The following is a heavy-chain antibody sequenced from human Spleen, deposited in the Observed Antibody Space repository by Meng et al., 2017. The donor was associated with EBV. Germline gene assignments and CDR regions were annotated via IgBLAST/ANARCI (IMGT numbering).Heavy chain of an antibody. CDR1: GYIFSIYA. Sequence: QRVQSGAEVKKPGASVKVSCKASGYIFSIYAMTWVRQAPGQRLEWVGWSNPFNGKTNYAEEFQGRVTMTTDTSTSTAYMELGSLTSDDTAVYFCAIARDCSGGVCYPDYWGQGTLVTVSS. CDR3: AIARDCSGGVCYPDY. D-gene: IGHD2-8*02. V-gene: IGHV1-18*04. J-gene: IGHJ4*02. CDR2: SNPFNGKT.